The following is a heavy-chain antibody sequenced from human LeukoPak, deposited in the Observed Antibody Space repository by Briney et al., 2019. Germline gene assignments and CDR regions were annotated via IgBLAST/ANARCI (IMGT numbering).Heavy chain of an antibody. J-gene: IGHJ6*02. Sequence: GGSLRLSCAASGFTFSSYGMSWVRQAPGKGLEWVSGISGSGGSTYYADSVKGRLTISRDNSKNTLYLQMNSLRAEDTAVYYCARANDYHFYGMDVWGQGTTVTVSS. CDR3: ARANDYHFYGMDV. V-gene: IGHV3-23*01. CDR2: ISGSGGST. CDR1: GFTFSSYG.